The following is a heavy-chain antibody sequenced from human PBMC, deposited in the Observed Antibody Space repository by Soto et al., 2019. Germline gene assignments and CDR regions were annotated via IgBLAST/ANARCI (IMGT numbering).Heavy chain of an antibody. V-gene: IGHV4-31*03. D-gene: IGHD3-22*01. Sequence: QVQLQESGPGLVKPSQTLSLTCTVSGGSISSGGYYWSWIRQNPGKGLEWIGYIYYSGSTYYNPSLKSRVTISVDTSKNQFSLKLSSVTAADTAVYYCARGDYYDSSGYHENDAFDIWGQGTMVTVSS. CDR3: ARGDYYDSSGYHENDAFDI. J-gene: IGHJ3*02. CDR2: IYYSGST. CDR1: GGSISSGGYY.